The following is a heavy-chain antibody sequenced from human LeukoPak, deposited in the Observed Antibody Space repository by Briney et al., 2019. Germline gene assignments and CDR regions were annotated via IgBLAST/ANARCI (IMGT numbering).Heavy chain of an antibody. CDR2: LSASGGTT. D-gene: IGHD2-2*01. CDR3: AKLPREYGSSTSCPNWFDT. CDR1: GGSFSGYY. J-gene: IGHJ5*02. V-gene: IGHV3-23*01. Sequence: ETLSLTCAAYGGSFSGYYWSWIRQAPGKGLEWVSALSASGGTTYYADSVKGRFTTSRDNSKNTLYLQMNSLRAEDTAVYYCAKLPREYGSSTSCPNWFDTWGQGTLVTVSS.